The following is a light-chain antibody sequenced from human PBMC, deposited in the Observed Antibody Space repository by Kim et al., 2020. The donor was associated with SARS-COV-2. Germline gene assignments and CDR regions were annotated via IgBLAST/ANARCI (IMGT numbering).Light chain of an antibody. CDR2: GAS. V-gene: IGKV1-5*01. Sequence: SVSVGDRVTITCRASQSISTGVAWYQQKPGKAPKLLIYGASNLERGVPSRFSGRGSGTEFTLTISSLQPDDFATYYCQHYDSYWTFGQGTKVDIK. J-gene: IGKJ1*01. CDR1: QSISTG. CDR3: QHYDSYWT.